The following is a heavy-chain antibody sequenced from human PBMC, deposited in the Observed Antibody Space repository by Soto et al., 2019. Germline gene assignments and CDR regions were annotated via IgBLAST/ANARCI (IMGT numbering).Heavy chain of an antibody. CDR1: GFSLSSYA. D-gene: IGHD3-10*01. J-gene: IGHJ4*02. CDR2: ISYDGSNK. CDR3: ARDLHYGSGSYQFDY. Sequence: GGSLRLSCAASGFSLSSYAMHWVRQAPGKGLEWVAVISYDGSNKYYADSVKGRFTISRDNSKNTLYLQMNSLRAEDTAVYYCARDLHYGSGSYQFDYWGQGTLVTVSS. V-gene: IGHV3-30-3*01.